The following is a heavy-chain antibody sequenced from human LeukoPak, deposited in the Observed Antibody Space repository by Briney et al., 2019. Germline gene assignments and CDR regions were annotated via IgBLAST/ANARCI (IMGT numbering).Heavy chain of an antibody. V-gene: IGHV4-34*01. CDR3: ARLLPLRFLESSLRYNWFDP. D-gene: IGHD3-3*01. CDR1: GGSFSGYY. Sequence: KSSETLSLTCAVYGGSFSGYYWSWIRKPPGKGLEWIGEINHSGSTNYNPSLKSRVTISVDTSKNQFSLKLSSVTAADPAVYYCARLLPLRFLESSLRYNWFDPWGQGTLVTVSS. J-gene: IGHJ5*02. CDR2: INHSGST.